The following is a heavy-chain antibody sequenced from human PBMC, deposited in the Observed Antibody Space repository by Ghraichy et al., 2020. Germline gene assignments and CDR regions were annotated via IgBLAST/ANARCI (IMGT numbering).Heavy chain of an antibody. D-gene: IGHD5-24*01. V-gene: IGHV6-1*01. J-gene: IGHJ4*02. CDR2: TYYRSKWYN. CDR3: ARDSSVGDGRNPCFDF. Sequence: QTLSLTCAISGDSVSSNSGAWNWIRQSPSRGLEWLGRTYYRSKWYNDYALSVKSRITINPDTSKNQFSLQLNSVTLEDTAVYYCARDSSVGDGRNPCFDFWGQGTLVTVSS. CDR1: GDSVSSNSGA.